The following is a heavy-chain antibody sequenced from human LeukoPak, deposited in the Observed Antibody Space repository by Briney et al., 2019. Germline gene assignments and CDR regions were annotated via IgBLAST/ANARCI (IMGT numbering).Heavy chain of an antibody. J-gene: IGHJ5*02. CDR3: ARTMVRGVIIYYHWFDP. CDR2: IYYSGST. Sequence: PETLSPTCTVSGGSISSYYWSWIRQPPGKGLEWIGYIYYSGSTNYNPSLKSRVTISVDTSKNQFSLKLSSVTAADTAVYYCARTMVRGVIIYYHWFDPWGQGTLVTVSS. D-gene: IGHD3-10*01. CDR1: GGSISSYY. V-gene: IGHV4-59*12.